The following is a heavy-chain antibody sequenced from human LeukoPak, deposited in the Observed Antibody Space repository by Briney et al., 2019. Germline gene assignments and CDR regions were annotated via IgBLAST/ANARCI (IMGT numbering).Heavy chain of an antibody. CDR2: IYYSGST. Sequence: SETLSLTCTVSGGSISSYYWSWIRQPPGKGLEWIGYIYYSGSTNYNPSLKSRVTISVDASKNQLSLKLSSVTAADTAVYYCARAPRWLRLGGGYYYYYYMDVWGKGTTVTVSS. D-gene: IGHD5-12*01. J-gene: IGHJ6*03. CDR1: GGSISSYY. CDR3: ARAPRWLRLGGGYYYYYYMDV. V-gene: IGHV4-59*12.